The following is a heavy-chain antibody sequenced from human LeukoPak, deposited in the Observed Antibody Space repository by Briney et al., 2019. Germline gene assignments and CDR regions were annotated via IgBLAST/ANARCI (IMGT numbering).Heavy chain of an antibody. CDR3: ARVTPSAAAGTDY. V-gene: IGHV3-21*01. Sequence: KTGGSLRLSCAASGFTFSSYSMNWVRQAPGKGLEWVSSISSSSSYIYYADSVKGRFTISRDNAKSSLYLQMNSLRAEDTAVYYCARVTPSAAAGTDYWGQGTLVTVSS. CDR2: ISSSSSYI. J-gene: IGHJ4*02. D-gene: IGHD6-13*01. CDR1: GFTFSSYS.